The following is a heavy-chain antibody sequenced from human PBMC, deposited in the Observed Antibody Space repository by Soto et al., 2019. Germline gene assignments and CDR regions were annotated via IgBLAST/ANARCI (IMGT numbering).Heavy chain of an antibody. V-gene: IGHV1-2*04. CDR3: ARAAGYSYGYYYYYGMDV. D-gene: IGHD5-18*01. CDR1: GYTFTGYY. CDR2: INPNSGGT. J-gene: IGHJ6*02. Sequence: ASVKVSCKASGYTFTGYYMHWVRQAPGQGLEWMGWINPNSGGTNYAQKFQGWVTMTRDTSISTAYMELSRLRSDDTAVYYCARAAGYSYGYYYYYGMDVWGQGTTVTVSS.